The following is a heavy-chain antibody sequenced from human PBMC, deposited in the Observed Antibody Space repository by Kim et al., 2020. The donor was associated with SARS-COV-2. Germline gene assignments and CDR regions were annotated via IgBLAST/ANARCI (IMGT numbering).Heavy chain of an antibody. Sequence: GGSLRLSCAASGFTFSNAWMSWVRQAPGKGLEWVGRIKSKTDGGTTDYAAPVKGRFTISRDDSKNTLYLQMNSLKTEDTAVYYCTTDTELRFLEWLSSGSYFQHWGQGTLVTVSS. V-gene: IGHV3-15*01. CDR1: GFTFSNAW. CDR2: IKSKTDGGTT. D-gene: IGHD3-3*01. CDR3: TTDTELRFLEWLSSGSYFQH. J-gene: IGHJ1*01.